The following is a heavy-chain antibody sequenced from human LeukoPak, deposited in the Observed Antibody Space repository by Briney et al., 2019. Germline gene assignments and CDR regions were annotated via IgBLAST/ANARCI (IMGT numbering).Heavy chain of an antibody. CDR3: ARGAGGFSNYNWFDP. Sequence: SETLSLTCAVYGGSFSGYYWSWNRQPPGKGLEWIGEINHSGSTNYNPSLKSRVTISVDTSKNQFSLKLGSVTAADTAVYYCARGAGGFSNYNWFDPWGQGTLVTVSS. D-gene: IGHD4-11*01. CDR2: INHSGST. J-gene: IGHJ5*02. V-gene: IGHV4-34*01. CDR1: GGSFSGYY.